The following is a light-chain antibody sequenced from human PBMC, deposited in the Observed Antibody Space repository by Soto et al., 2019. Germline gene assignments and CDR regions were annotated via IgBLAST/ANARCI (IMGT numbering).Light chain of an antibody. CDR2: KAS. CDR3: QQYYSYPPV. J-gene: IGKJ5*01. V-gene: IGKV1-13*02. Sequence: IQMTQSPSFLSASVGDRFTVTCRASQAISNYLNWYQQKPGKAPKLLIYKASSLESGVPSRFSGSGSGTDFTLTISCLQSEDFATYYCQQYYSYPPVFGQGTRLEIK. CDR1: QAISNY.